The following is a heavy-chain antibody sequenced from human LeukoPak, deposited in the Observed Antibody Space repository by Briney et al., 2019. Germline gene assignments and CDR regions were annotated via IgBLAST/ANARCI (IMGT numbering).Heavy chain of an antibody. D-gene: IGHD6-19*01. Sequence: GGSLRLSCEASGFTFSSYWMTWVRQAPGKGLEWVGNTNSDGSGIHYVDSVKGRFTISRDNAKDALFLQMNSLRVEDTAVYYCARDTYRSGWSTDYWGQGTLVTVSS. V-gene: IGHV3-7*01. CDR2: TNSDGSGI. CDR1: GFTFSSYW. J-gene: IGHJ4*02. CDR3: ARDTYRSGWSTDY.